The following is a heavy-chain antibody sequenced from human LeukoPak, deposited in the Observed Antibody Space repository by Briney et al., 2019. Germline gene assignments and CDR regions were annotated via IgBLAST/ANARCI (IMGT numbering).Heavy chain of an antibody. CDR3: ARDNGGNTAMVRLDYYYYYMDV. V-gene: IGHV1-46*01. CDR1: GYTFTSYY. CDR2: INPSGGST. J-gene: IGHJ6*03. D-gene: IGHD5-18*01. Sequence: ASVKVSCKASGYTFTSYYMHWVRQAPGQGLEWMGIINPSGGSTSYAQKFQGRVTMTKDMSTSTVYMELSRLRSEDTAVYSCARDNGGNTAMVRLDYYYYYMDVWGKGTTVSVSS.